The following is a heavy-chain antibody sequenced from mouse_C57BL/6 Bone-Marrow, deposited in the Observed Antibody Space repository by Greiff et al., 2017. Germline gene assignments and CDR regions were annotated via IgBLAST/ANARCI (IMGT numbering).Heavy chain of an antibody. CDR1: GYTFTSYW. V-gene: IGHV1-5*01. Sequence: VQLKQSGTVLARPGASVKMSCKTSGYTFTSYWMHWVKQRPGQGLEWIGAIYPGNSDTSYNQKFKGKAKLTAVTSASTAYMELSSLTNEDSAVYYCTGGNNGFAWFAYWGQGTLVTVSA. CDR2: IYPGNSDT. D-gene: IGHD2-1*01. J-gene: IGHJ3*01. CDR3: TGGNNGFAWFAY.